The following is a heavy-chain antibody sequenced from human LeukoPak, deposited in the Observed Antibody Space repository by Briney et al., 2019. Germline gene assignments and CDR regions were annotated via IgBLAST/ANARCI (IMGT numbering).Heavy chain of an antibody. V-gene: IGHV3-23*01. CDR3: AKDPYCSSTSCYAHY. J-gene: IGHJ4*02. CDR1: GFTFSSYA. Sequence: PGGSLRLSCAASGFTFSSYAMSWARQAPGKGLEWVSAISGSGGSTYYADSVKGRFTISRDNSKNTLYLQMSSLRAEDTAVYYCAKDPYCSSTSCYAHYWGQGTLVTVSS. CDR2: ISGSGGST. D-gene: IGHD2-2*01.